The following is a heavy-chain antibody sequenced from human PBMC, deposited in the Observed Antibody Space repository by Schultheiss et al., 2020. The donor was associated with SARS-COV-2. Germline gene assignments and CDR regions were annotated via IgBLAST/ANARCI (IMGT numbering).Heavy chain of an antibody. CDR3: ARVGPYGSGSIDY. Sequence: SETLSLTCAVYGGSFSGYYWSWIRQPPGKGLEWIGEINHSGSTKYNPSLKSRVTISVDTSKNQFSLKLTSVTAADTAQYFCARVGPYGSGSIDYWGQGTLVTVSS. V-gene: IGHV4-34*01. J-gene: IGHJ4*02. CDR2: INHSGST. D-gene: IGHD3-10*01. CDR1: GGSFSGYY.